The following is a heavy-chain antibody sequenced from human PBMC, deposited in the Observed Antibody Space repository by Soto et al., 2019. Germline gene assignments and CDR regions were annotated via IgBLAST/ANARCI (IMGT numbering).Heavy chain of an antibody. CDR3: ETQGLPSYYYYGMDG. CDR1: GYTFTSYG. Sequence: VKVSCKASGYTFTSYGISWVRQAPGQGLEWMGGIIPIFGTANYAQKFQGRVTITADESTSTAYMELSSLRSEDTAVYYCETQGLPSYYYYGMDGWGQGTTVTVSS. V-gene: IGHV1-69*01. J-gene: IGHJ6*02. CDR2: IIPIFGTA. D-gene: IGHD5-18*01.